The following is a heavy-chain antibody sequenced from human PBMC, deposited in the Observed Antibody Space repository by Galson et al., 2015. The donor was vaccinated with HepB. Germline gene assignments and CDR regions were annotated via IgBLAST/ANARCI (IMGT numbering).Heavy chain of an antibody. CDR2: IYSGDGP. Sequence: SLRLSCAVSGFTVSNNYMSWVHQAPGKGLEWVSAIYSGDGPYYADSVRGRFTISRDNSKNTLYLQMNSLRAEDTAVYYCAGEGGLRRDAFDYWGQGTLVTVSS. CDR3: AGEGGLRRDAFDY. V-gene: IGHV3-53*01. D-gene: IGHD5-24*01. J-gene: IGHJ4*02. CDR1: GFTVSNNY.